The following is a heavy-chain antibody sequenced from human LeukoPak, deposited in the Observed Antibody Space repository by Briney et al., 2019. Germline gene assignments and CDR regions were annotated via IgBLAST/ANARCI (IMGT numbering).Heavy chain of an antibody. CDR3: AREEWFSDAFDI. D-gene: IGHD3-3*01. V-gene: IGHV3-74*01. CDR2: INSDGSST. CDR1: GFTLSSYS. J-gene: IGHJ3*02. Sequence: GGSLRLSCAASGFTLSSYSMNWVRQAPGKGLVWVSRINSDGSSTSYADSVKGRFTISRDNAKNTLYLQMNSLRAEDTAVYYCAREEWFSDAFDIWGQGTMVTVSS.